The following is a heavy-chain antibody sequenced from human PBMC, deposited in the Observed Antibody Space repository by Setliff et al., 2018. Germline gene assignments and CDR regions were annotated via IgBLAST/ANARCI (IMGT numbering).Heavy chain of an antibody. D-gene: IGHD5-18*01. J-gene: IGHJ4*02. V-gene: IGHV1-24*01. CDR2: FDPEDGET. CDR1: GYTLTELS. Sequence: ASVKVSCKVSGYTLTELSMHWVRQAPGKGLEWMGGFDPEDGETIYAKKFQGRVTMTEDTYTDTAYMELSSLRSEDTAVYYCATRHVDTAMVTYFDYWGQGTLVTVSS. CDR3: ATRHVDTAMVTYFDY.